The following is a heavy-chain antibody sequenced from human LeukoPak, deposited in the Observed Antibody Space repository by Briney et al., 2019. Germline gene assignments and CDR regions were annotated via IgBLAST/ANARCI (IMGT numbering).Heavy chain of an antibody. J-gene: IGHJ6*03. V-gene: IGHV1-69*05. CDR3: AGREYYDFWSGYYYYYYYMDV. D-gene: IGHD3-3*01. CDR2: IIPIFGTA. Sequence: GASVKVSCKASGGTFSSYAISWVRQAPGQGLEWMGGIIPIFGTANYAQKFQGRVTITTDESTSTAYMELSSLRSEDTAVYYCAGREYYDFWSGYYYYYYYMDVWGKGTTVTVSS. CDR1: GGTFSSYA.